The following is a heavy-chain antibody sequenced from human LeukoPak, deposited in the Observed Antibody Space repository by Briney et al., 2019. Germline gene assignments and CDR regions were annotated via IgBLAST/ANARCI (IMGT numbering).Heavy chain of an antibody. Sequence: GGSLRLSCAASGFTFSSYSMNWVRQAPGKGLEWVSSISSSSSYIYYADSVKGRFTISRDNAKNSLYLQMNSLRAEDTAVYYCAGDQGPGAPSGMDVWGKGTTVTVSS. CDR1: GFTFSSYS. CDR2: ISSSSSYI. D-gene: IGHD7-27*01. CDR3: AGDQGPGAPSGMDV. V-gene: IGHV3-21*01. J-gene: IGHJ6*04.